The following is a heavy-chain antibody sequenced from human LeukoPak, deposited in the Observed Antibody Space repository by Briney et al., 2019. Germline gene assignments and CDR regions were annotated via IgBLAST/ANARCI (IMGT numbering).Heavy chain of an antibody. CDR2: ISGDGAST. Sequence: GGSLRLSCAASGFTFAIHTMTWVRQAPGKGLEWVSGISGDGASTHYAESLKGQFTISRDNAKNSLYLQMNSLRAEDTAVYYCARLRDYYDSSGYYSLPDYWGQGTLVTVSS. J-gene: IGHJ4*02. CDR1: GFTFAIHT. CDR3: ARLRDYYDSSGYYSLPDY. V-gene: IGHV3-23*01. D-gene: IGHD3-22*01.